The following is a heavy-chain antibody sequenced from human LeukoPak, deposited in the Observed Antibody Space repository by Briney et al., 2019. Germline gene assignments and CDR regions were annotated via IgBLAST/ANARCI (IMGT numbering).Heavy chain of an antibody. Sequence: GGSLRLSCAASGFTFSSYSMNWVRQAPGKGLEWVSSISSSSYIYYADSVKGRFTISRDNAKNSLYLQMNSLRAEDTAVYYCARVRGDYYGSGSYYTFDYWGQGTLVTASS. CDR3: ARVRGDYYGSGSYYTFDY. V-gene: IGHV3-21*01. D-gene: IGHD3-10*01. CDR2: ISSSSYI. J-gene: IGHJ4*02. CDR1: GFTFSSYS.